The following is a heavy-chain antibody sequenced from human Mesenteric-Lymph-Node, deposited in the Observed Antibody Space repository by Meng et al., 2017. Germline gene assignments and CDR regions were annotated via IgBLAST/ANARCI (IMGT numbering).Heavy chain of an antibody. CDR1: GFTFDDYA. V-gene: IGHV3-48*03. CDR2: ISSSGSTI. J-gene: IGHJ6*02. D-gene: IGHD3-22*01. CDR3: ARYRYDGSNFHGLDV. Sequence: GESLKISCAASGFTFDDYAMHWVRQAPGKGLEWVSYISSSGSTIYYADSVKGRFTISRDHSGSPLYLQMDSLRVEDTAIYYCARYRYDGSNFHGLDVWGQGTTVTVSS.